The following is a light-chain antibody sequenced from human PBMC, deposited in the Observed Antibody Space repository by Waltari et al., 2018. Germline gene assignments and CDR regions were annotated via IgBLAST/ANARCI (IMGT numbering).Light chain of an antibody. Sequence: DIVMTQSPDSLAVSLGERATINCKSSQSVLYGSNNKNYLAWYQQKPGQPPKLLIYWASSRAPAGPDRFSGSGSGTDFTRTISSLQAADGAGYSCQQYYSPPPLFTFGPGTKVDIK. CDR3: QQYYSPPPLFT. CDR1: QSVLYGSNNKNY. V-gene: IGKV4-1*01. J-gene: IGKJ3*01. CDR2: WAS.